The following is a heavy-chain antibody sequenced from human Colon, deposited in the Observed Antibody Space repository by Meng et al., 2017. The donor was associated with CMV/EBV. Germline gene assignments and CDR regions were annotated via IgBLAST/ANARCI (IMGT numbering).Heavy chain of an antibody. CDR3: AKGTAATTVPDFDF. V-gene: IGHV3-43*01. D-gene: IGHD4-17*01. CDR2: ISWDGSSK. Sequence: GGSLRPSCAASGFTFDDYTRNWVRQAPGKGLEWVAVISWDGSSKTYADSVRGRFTVSRDNSNNSLVLQLNSLRTEDTALYFCAKGTAATTVPDFDFWGQGTLVTVSS. CDR1: GFTFDDYT. J-gene: IGHJ4*02.